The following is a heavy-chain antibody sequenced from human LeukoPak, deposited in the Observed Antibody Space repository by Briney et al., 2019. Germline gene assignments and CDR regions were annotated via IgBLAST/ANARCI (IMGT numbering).Heavy chain of an antibody. J-gene: IGHJ5*02. Sequence: PSETLSLTCTVSGDPISSYYWSWIRQPPGKGLEWLGYINYSGSTNYNPSLKSRVTISVDTSRNQFSLKLTSVTTADTALYYCARGPYSNLKSWFDPWGQGILVTVSS. V-gene: IGHV4-59*01. CDR1: GDPISSYY. CDR2: INYSGST. CDR3: ARGPYSNLKSWFDP. D-gene: IGHD4-4*01.